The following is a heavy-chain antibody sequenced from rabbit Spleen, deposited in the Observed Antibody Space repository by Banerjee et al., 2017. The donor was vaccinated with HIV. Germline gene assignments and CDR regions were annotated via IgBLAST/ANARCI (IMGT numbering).Heavy chain of an antibody. D-gene: IGHD6-1*01. Sequence: ESGGDLVKPGASLTLTCTASGFSFSTNYVMCWVRQAPGKGLEWIGCIYTNFDSTYYATWAKGRITTSKTSSTTVTLQLTSLTAADTATYFCAREPYNGLALWGPGTLVTVS. CDR3: AREPYNGLAL. CDR1: GFSFSTNYV. J-gene: IGHJ6*01. CDR2: IYTNFDST. V-gene: IGHV1S40*01.